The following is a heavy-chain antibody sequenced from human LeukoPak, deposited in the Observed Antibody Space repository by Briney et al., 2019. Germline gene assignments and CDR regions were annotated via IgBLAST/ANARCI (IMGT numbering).Heavy chain of an antibody. D-gene: IGHD3-22*01. J-gene: IGHJ4*02. CDR2: IYSGGST. Sequence: GGSLRLSCAASGFTVSSNYMSWVHQAPGKGLEWVSVIYSGGSTYYADSVKGRFTISRHNSKNTLYLQMNSLRAEDTAVYYCASHYDSSGYPVDYWGQGTLVTVSS. V-gene: IGHV3-53*04. CDR1: GFTVSSNY. CDR3: ASHYDSSGYPVDY.